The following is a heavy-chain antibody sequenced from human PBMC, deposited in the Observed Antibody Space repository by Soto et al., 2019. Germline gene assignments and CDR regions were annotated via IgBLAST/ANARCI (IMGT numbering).Heavy chain of an antibody. CDR1: GVSFSGYY. CDR2: INHSGST. D-gene: IGHD1-1*01. Sequence: SETLSLTCAVYGVSFSGYYWSWIRQPPGKGLEWIGEINHSGSTNYNPSLKSRVTISVDTSKNQFSLKLSSVTAADTAVYYCARGSTGTFDYWGQGTLVTVSS. V-gene: IGHV4-34*01. J-gene: IGHJ4*02. CDR3: ARGSTGTFDY.